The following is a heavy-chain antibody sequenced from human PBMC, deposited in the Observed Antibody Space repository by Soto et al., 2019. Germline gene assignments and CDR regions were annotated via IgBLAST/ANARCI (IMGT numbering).Heavy chain of an antibody. CDR3: ARGPGDGWSLYYFDY. V-gene: IGHV1-3*01. CDR1: GYTFTSYA. D-gene: IGHD6-19*01. CDR2: INAGNGNT. J-gene: IGHJ4*02. Sequence: ASVKVSCKASGYTFTSYAMHWVRQAPGQRLEWMGWINAGNGNTKYSQKFQGRVTITRDTSASTAYMELSSLRSEDTAVYYCARGPGDGWSLYYFDYWGQGTLVTVSS.